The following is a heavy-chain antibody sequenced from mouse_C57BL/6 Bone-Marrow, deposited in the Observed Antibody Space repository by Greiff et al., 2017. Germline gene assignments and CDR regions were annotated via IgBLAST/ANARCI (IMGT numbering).Heavy chain of an antibody. CDR3: ARLGSSPFDY. D-gene: IGHD1-3*01. CDR1: GYTFTSYT. J-gene: IGHJ2*01. Sequence: VQLQQSGAELARPGASVKMSCKASGYTFTSYTMHWVKQRPGQGLEWIGYITPSSGYTKYNQKFKDKATLTAEKSSSTAYMQLSSLTSEDSAVYYCARLGSSPFDYWGQGTTLTVSS. V-gene: IGHV1-4*01. CDR2: ITPSSGYT.